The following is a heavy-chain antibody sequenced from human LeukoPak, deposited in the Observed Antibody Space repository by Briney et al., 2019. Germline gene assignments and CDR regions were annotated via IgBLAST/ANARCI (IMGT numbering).Heavy chain of an antibody. V-gene: IGHV4-39*07. D-gene: IGHD3-22*01. Sequence: SETLSLTCSVSGGSISRNTHYCGWIRQPPGKGLEWIGSIHYSGSTYYNPSLKSRVTISLDTSKNQFSLKVTSVTAADTAVYYCARTYYYDSSGYFSFPHFDYWGQGTLVTVSS. J-gene: IGHJ4*02. CDR3: ARTYYYDSSGYFSFPHFDY. CDR2: IHYSGST. CDR1: GGSISRNTHY.